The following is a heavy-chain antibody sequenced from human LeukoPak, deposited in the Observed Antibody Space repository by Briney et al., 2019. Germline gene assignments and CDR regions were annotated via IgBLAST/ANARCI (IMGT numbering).Heavy chain of an antibody. D-gene: IGHD3-22*01. CDR2: IYSGGST. J-gene: IGHJ4*02. V-gene: IGHV3-66*02. CDR3: ARDVSGYSGGPWDY. Sequence: PGGSLRLSCAASGFTVSSNYMSWVRQAPGKGLEWVSVIYSGGSTYYADSVKGRFTISRDNSKNTLYLQMNSLRAEDTAVYYCARDVSGYSGGPWDYWGQGTLVTVSS. CDR1: GFTVSSNY.